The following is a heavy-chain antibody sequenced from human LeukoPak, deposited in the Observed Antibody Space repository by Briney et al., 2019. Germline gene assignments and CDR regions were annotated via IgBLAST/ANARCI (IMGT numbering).Heavy chain of an antibody. J-gene: IGHJ5*02. CDR2: IIPIFGTA. CDR3: ARGEFRGSGSYYNANNWFDP. CDR1: GGTFSSYA. V-gene: IGHV1-69*13. Sequence: ASVKVSCKASGGTFSSYAISWVRQAPGQGLEWMGGIIPIFGTANYAQKFQGGVTITADESTSTAYMELSSLRSEDTAVYYCARGEFRGSGSYYNANNWFDPWGQGTLVTVSS. D-gene: IGHD3-10*01.